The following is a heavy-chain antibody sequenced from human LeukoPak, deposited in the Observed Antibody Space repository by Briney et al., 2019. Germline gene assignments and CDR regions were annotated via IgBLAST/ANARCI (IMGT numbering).Heavy chain of an antibody. J-gene: IGHJ4*02. Sequence: PGGSLRLSCAGSGFTFSSYRMSWVRQAPGKGLEWVSSISSGSIYIDLADPLMGRFTISRDNAKNSLYLQMNSLRAEDTAVYYCARDLNWETYWGQGTLVSVSS. CDR3: ARDLNWETY. D-gene: IGHD7-27*01. CDR2: ISSGSIYI. CDR1: GFTFSSYR. V-gene: IGHV3-21*01.